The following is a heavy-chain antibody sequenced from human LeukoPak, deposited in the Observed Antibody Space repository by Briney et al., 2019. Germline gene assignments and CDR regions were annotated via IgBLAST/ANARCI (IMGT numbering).Heavy chain of an antibody. CDR1: GFSFATYW. J-gene: IGHJ6*03. D-gene: IGHD6-6*01. Sequence: GESLKVSCKGSGFSFATYWIGWVRQMPGKGLEWMGIIHLGDSDTRYSPSFRGQVTISADKSISTAYPQWSSLKASDTAMYYCARQGSSSGDYYYYMDVWGKGTTVTVSS. CDR3: ARQGSSSGDYYYYMDV. V-gene: IGHV5-51*01. CDR2: IHLGDSDT.